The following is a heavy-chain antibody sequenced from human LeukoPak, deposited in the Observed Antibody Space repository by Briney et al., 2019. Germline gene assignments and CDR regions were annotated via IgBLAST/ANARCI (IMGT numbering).Heavy chain of an antibody. Sequence: SETLSLTCTVSGGSISSSSYYWGWIRQPPGKGLEWIGSIYYSGSTYYNPSLKSRVTISVDTSKNQFSLKLSSVTAADTAVYYCARGGGIVGATIVYWGQGTQVTVSS. CDR2: IYYSGST. J-gene: IGHJ4*02. CDR1: GGSISSSSYY. D-gene: IGHD1-26*01. CDR3: ARGGGIVGATIVY. V-gene: IGHV4-39*07.